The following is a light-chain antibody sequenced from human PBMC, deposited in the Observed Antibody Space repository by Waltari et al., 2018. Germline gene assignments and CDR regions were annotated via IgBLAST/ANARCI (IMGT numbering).Light chain of an antibody. J-gene: IGKJ2*02. CDR2: GAS. CDR3: QQYNNWPPWT. Sequence: EIVMTQSPATLSVSPGERATLSCRASQSVSSNLAWYQQKPGQAPMLLIYGASTRATGIPARFSGSGSGTEFTLTISSLQSEDFAVYYCQQYNNWPPWTFGQGTKLEIK. V-gene: IGKV3-15*01. CDR1: QSVSSN.